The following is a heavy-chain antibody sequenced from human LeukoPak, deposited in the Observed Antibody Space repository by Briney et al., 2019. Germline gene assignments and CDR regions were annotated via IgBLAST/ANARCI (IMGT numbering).Heavy chain of an antibody. CDR2: LYTAGTT. CDR3: ARSGPSVLWSKYFDY. Sequence: PGGSLRLSCAASGFTVSTFYMSWVRQSPRKGLEWGSVLYTAGTTYYADSVQGRFTISRDNSKNTLFLQMDNLRADDTATYYCARSGPSVLWSKYFDYWGQGALVTVSS. V-gene: IGHV3-66*01. J-gene: IGHJ4*02. CDR1: GFTVSTFY. D-gene: IGHD3-10*01.